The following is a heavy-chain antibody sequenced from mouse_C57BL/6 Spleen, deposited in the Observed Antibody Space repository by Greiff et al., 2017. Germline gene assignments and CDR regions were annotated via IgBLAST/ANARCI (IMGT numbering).Heavy chain of an antibody. CDR2: ICYDGSN. CDR3: ARGMDY. J-gene: IGHJ4*01. Sequence: DVKLQESGPGLVKPSQSLSLTCSVTGYSITSGYYWNWIRQFPGNKLEWMGYICYDGSNNYNPSLKNRISITRDTSKNQFFLKLNSVTTEDTATYYCARGMDYWGQGTSVTVSS. CDR1: GYSITSGYY. V-gene: IGHV3-6*01.